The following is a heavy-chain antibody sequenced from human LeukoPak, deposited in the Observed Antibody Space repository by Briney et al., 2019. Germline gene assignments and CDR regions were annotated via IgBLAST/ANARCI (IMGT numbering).Heavy chain of an antibody. V-gene: IGHV3-21*01. D-gene: IGHD3-22*01. Sequence: GGSLRLSCAASGFTFSSYSVNWVRQAPGKGLEWVSSISTSSSYIYYADSVKGRFTISRDNAKNSLYLQMNSLRAEDTAVYYCARVLYSSGYYFLDYWGQGTLVTVSS. CDR2: ISTSSSYI. J-gene: IGHJ4*02. CDR1: GFTFSSYS. CDR3: ARVLYSSGYYFLDY.